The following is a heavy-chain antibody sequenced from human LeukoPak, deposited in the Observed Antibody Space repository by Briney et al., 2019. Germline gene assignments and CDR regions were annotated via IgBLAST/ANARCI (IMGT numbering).Heavy chain of an antibody. D-gene: IGHD3-22*01. CDR1: GGSISSSYY. CDR3: HFEDYYDSSGYIP. J-gene: IGHJ5*02. V-gene: IGHV4-39*01. CDR2: IYYSGST. Sequence: SETLSLTCTVSGGSISSSYYWGWIRQPPGKGLEWIESIYYSGSTYYNPSLKSRVTISVDTSKNQFSLKLSSVTAADTAVYYCHFEDYYDSSGYIPWGQGTLVTVSS.